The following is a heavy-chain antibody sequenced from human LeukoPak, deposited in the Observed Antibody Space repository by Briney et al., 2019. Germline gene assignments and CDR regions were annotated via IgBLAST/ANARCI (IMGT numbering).Heavy chain of an antibody. Sequence: GGSLRLSCAASKFTFSNYAMHWVRQTPGKGLEWVAGISWNSGDIDYAGSVKGRFTISRDNAKNSLYLQMNSLRVEDTALYYCAKDPGNTWYYFDSWGQGTLVTVSS. CDR1: KFTFSNYA. V-gene: IGHV3-9*01. J-gene: IGHJ4*02. CDR3: AKDPGNTWYYFDS. CDR2: ISWNSGDI. D-gene: IGHD3-10*01.